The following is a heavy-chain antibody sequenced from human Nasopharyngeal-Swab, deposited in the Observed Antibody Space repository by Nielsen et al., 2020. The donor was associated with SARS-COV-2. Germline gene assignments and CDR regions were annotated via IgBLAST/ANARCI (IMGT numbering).Heavy chain of an antibody. Sequence: SETLSLTCTVSGGSISSYYWSWIRQPPGKGLEWLGYIYYSGSTNYNPSLKSRVTISVDTSKNQFSLKLSSVTAADTAVYYCARDVGYSSGWYGNYYYYMDVWGKGTTVTVSS. J-gene: IGHJ6*03. CDR1: GGSISSYY. D-gene: IGHD6-19*01. V-gene: IGHV4-59*01. CDR2: IYYSGST. CDR3: ARDVGYSSGWYGNYYYYMDV.